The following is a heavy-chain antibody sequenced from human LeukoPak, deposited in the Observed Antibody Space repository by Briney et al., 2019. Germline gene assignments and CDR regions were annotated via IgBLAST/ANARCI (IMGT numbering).Heavy chain of an antibody. D-gene: IGHD6-6*01. CDR1: GYTFTSYD. CDR3: ARVAARPGTYYMDV. J-gene: IGHJ6*03. Sequence: ASVKVSCKASGYTFTSYDINWVRQATGQGLEWMGWMNPISGNTGYAQKFQGRVTMTRNTSISTAYMELSSLRSEDTAVYYCARVAARPGTYYMDVWGKGTTVTVSS. CDR2: MNPISGNT. V-gene: IGHV1-8*01.